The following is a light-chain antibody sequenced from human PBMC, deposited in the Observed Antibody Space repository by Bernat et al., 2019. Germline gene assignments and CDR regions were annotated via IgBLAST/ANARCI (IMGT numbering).Light chain of an antibody. CDR1: SGSIASNY. CDR2: EYN. CDR3: HSYDSSNQV. J-gene: IGLJ3*02. Sequence: NFMLTQPHSVSESPGKTVAISCTRSSGSIASNYVRWYQQRPGSAPTTVIYEYNKRPPGVPDRLSGSIDSPSNSASLTIAGLKTEDEAEYYCHSYDSSNQVCGGGTKLTVL. V-gene: IGLV6-57*04.